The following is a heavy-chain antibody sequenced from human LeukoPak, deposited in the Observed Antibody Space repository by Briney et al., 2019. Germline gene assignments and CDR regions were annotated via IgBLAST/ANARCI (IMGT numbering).Heavy chain of an antibody. D-gene: IGHD6-13*01. CDR1: GGSFSGYY. Sequence: SETLSLTCAVYGGSFSGYYWSWIRQPPGKGLEWIGEINHSGSTNYNPSLKSRVTISVDTSKNQFSPELSSVTAADTAVYYCARRDDQYSSSLFDYWGQGTLVTVSS. CDR2: INHSGST. J-gene: IGHJ4*02. CDR3: ARRDDQYSSSLFDY. V-gene: IGHV4-34*01.